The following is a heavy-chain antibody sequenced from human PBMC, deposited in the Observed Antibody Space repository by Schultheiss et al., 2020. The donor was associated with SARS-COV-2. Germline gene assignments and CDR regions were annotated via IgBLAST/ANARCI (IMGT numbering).Heavy chain of an antibody. D-gene: IGHD6-6*01. CDR1: GFTFSSYW. V-gene: IGHV3-7*01. CDR2: IKQDGSEK. Sequence: GGSLRLSCAASGFTFSSYWMSWVRQAPGKGLEWVANIKQDGSEKYYVDSVKGRFTISRDNAKNSLYLQMNSLRAEDTAVYYCARDRSGSSSSLFGYWGQGTLVTVSS. CDR3: ARDRSGSSSSLFGY. J-gene: IGHJ4*02.